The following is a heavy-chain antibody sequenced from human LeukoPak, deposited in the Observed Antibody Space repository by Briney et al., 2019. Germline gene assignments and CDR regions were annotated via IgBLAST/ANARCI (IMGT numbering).Heavy chain of an antibody. V-gene: IGHV3-33*06. CDR2: IWYDGSNK. Sequence: GGSLRLSCAASGFTFSSYGMHWVRQAPGKGLEWVAVIWYDGSNKYYADSVKGRFTISRDNSKNTLYLQMNSLRAEDTAAYYCAKSAGATTAGRHDYWGRGTLVTVSS. CDR1: GFTFSSYG. D-gene: IGHD1-26*01. J-gene: IGHJ4*02. CDR3: AKSAGATTAGRHDY.